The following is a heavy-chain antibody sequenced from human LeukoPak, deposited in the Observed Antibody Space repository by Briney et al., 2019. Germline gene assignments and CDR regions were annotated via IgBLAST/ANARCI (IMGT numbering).Heavy chain of an antibody. CDR3: ARRLGGSGSYYY. CDR2: IYYSGST. Sequence: NTSETLSLTCTVSGGSISSSSYYWGWIRQPPGKGLEWIGSIYYSGSTYYNPSLKSRVTISVDTSKNQFSLKLSSVTAADTAVYYCARRLGGSGSYYYWGQGTLVTVSS. D-gene: IGHD3-10*01. CDR1: GGSISSSSYY. V-gene: IGHV4-39*01. J-gene: IGHJ4*02.